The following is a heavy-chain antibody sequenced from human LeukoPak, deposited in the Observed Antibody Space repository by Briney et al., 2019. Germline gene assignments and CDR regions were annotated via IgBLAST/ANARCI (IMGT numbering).Heavy chain of an antibody. CDR2: INSDGSST. CDR1: GFTFSSYW. CDR3: ARVRDSRGYYLNWFDP. V-gene: IGHV3-74*01. J-gene: IGHJ5*02. Sequence: GGSLRLSCAASGFTFSSYWMHWVRQAPGKGLVWVSRINSDGSSTSYADSVKGRFTISRDNAKNTRYLQMNSLRAEDTGVYYCARVRDSRGYYLNWFDPWGQGNPVTVSS. D-gene: IGHD3-22*01.